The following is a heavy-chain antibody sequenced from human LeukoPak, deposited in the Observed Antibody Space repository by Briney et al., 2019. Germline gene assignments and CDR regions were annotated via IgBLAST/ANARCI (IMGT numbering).Heavy chain of an antibody. CDR2: NSGSGVGT. CDR1: GFTFSSYA. V-gene: IGHV3-23*01. Sequence: GGSLRLSCAASGFTFSSYALSWVRQAPGKGLEWVSANSGSGVGTYYADSVKGRFTISRDNSKNTLYLQMNSLRAEDTAVYYCAKWGSGRDGYNGAGYWGQGTLVTVSS. J-gene: IGHJ4*02. CDR3: AKWGSGRDGYNGAGY. D-gene: IGHD5-24*01.